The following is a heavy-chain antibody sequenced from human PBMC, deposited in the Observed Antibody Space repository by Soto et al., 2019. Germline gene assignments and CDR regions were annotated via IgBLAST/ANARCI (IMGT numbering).Heavy chain of an antibody. CDR1: GYTFTSYG. CDR3: ARDRRRITIFGVPRGLWFDP. D-gene: IGHD3-3*01. J-gene: IGHJ5*02. V-gene: IGHV1-18*01. Sequence: SLKVSCKASGYTFTSYGISWVRQTPGQGLEWMGWISAYNGNTNYAQKLQCRVTMTTDTSTSTDYMELRSLRSDDTAVYYCARDRRRITIFGVPRGLWFDPWGQGTLVTVSS. CDR2: ISAYNGNT.